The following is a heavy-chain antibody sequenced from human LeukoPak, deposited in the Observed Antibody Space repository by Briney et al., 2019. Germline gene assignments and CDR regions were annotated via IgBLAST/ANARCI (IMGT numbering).Heavy chain of an antibody. D-gene: IGHD3-22*01. V-gene: IGHV4-59*05. CDR3: ARHAPNYYDSSGYYRD. J-gene: IGHJ4*02. CDR1: GGSISSYY. CDR2: IYYSGST. Sequence: PSETLSLTCSVSGGSISSYYWSWIRQPPGKGLEWIGSIYYSGSTYYNPSLKSRVTISVDTSKNQFSLKLSSVTAADTAVYYCARHAPNYYDSSGYYRDWGQGTLVTVSS.